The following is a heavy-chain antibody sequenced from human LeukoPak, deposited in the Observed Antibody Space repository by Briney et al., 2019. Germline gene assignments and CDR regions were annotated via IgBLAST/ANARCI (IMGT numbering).Heavy chain of an antibody. CDR2: ISGSGGST. CDR1: GLTFSSYA. D-gene: IGHD3-3*01. J-gene: IGHJ4*02. CDR3: AKEPLKDYDFWSGYRY. V-gene: IGHV3-23*01. Sequence: GGSLRLSCAASGLTFSSYAMSWLRQAPGKGLEWVSAISGSGGSTYYADSVKGRLTISRDNSKNTLYLQMNSLRAEDTAVYYCAKEPLKDYDFWSGYRYWGQGTLVTVSS.